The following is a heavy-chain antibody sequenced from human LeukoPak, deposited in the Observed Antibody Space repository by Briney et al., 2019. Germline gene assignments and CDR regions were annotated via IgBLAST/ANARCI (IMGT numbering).Heavy chain of an antibody. J-gene: IGHJ4*01. D-gene: IGHD4-17*01. CDR2: ISGSGGST. Sequence: PGGSLRHSCAASGFPFSSYVMSWVRQAPGKGLEWVSAISGSGGSTYYADSVKGRFTISRDNSKNTLYLRMNSLRAEDTAVYFCARGGWSDYAKDSFDYWGQGSLVTLS. CDR1: GFPFSSYV. CDR3: ARGGWSDYAKDSFDY. V-gene: IGHV3-23*01.